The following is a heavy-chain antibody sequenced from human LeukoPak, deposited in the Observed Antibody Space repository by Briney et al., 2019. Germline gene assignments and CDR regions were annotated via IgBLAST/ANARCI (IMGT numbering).Heavy chain of an antibody. D-gene: IGHD2-21*02. CDR3: VREPAYTGDWWYPDL. CDR2: IGTGGDT. J-gene: IGHJ2*01. CDR1: GFTFRTYD. Sequence: PGDSLRLSCAASGFTFRTYDWHGVRQSTEKGLEWVSAIGTGGDTYYADSVNGRFTISREDAKDSLYLQLNSLRAGDTAVYYCVREPAYTGDWWYPDLWGRGTLVTVSS. V-gene: IGHV3-13*01.